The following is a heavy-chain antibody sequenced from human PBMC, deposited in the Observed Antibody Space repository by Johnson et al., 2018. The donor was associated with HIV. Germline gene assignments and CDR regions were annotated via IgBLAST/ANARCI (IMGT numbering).Heavy chain of an antibody. D-gene: IGHD2/OR15-2a*01. Sequence: MLLVESGGGVVRPGGSLRLSCVASGFTFDDYDMSWVSQAPGKGLEWVSGINWYGGKTGYADSVKGRFTISRDNAKNSLYVQMNSLRAEDTALYFCTRGQYLSPFDAFDIWGQGTMVTVSS. CDR2: INWYGGKT. CDR1: GFTFDDYD. V-gene: IGHV3-20*04. J-gene: IGHJ3*02. CDR3: TRGQYLSPFDAFDI.